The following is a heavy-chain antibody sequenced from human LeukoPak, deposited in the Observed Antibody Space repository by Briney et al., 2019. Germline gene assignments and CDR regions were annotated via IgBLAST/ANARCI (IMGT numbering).Heavy chain of an antibody. Sequence: PGGSLRLSCAASGFTFSSYSMNWVRQAPGKGLEWVSAISGSGGSTYYADSVKGRFTISRDNSKNTLYLQMNSLRAEDTAVYYCAKGAYGDDYYYYGMDVWGQGTTVTVSS. D-gene: IGHD4-17*01. J-gene: IGHJ6*02. V-gene: IGHV3-23*01. CDR1: GFTFSSYS. CDR3: AKGAYGDDYYYYGMDV. CDR2: ISGSGGST.